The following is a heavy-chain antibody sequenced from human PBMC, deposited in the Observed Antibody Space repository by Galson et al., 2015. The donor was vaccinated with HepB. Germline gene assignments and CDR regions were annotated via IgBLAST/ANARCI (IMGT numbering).Heavy chain of an antibody. CDR1: GCSFTSYW. V-gene: IGHV5-10-1*01. CDR2: IDPSDSYT. D-gene: IGHD1-1*01. CDR3: ARGGVQLERSVPRNYYYYYYGMDV. Sequence: QSGAEVKKPGESLRISCKGSGCSFTSYWISWVRQMPGKGLEWMGRIDPSDSYTNYSPSFQGHVTISADKSISTAYLQWSSLKASDTTMYYCARGGVQLERSVPRNYYYYYYGMDVWGQGTTVTVSS. J-gene: IGHJ6*02.